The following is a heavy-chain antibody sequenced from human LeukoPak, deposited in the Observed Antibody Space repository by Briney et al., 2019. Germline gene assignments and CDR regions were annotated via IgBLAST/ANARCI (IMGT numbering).Heavy chain of an antibody. J-gene: IGHJ5*02. CDR1: GGSISSYY. CDR3: ARSPSRVIAVAALGGYNWFDP. D-gene: IGHD6-19*01. CDR2: IYYSGST. Sequence: PSETLSLTCTISGGSISSYYWSWIRQPPGKGLEWIGYIYYSGSTNYNPSLKSRVTISVDTSKNQFSLKLSSVTAADTAVYYCARSPSRVIAVAALGGYNWFDPWGGGTLVTVSS. V-gene: IGHV4-59*08.